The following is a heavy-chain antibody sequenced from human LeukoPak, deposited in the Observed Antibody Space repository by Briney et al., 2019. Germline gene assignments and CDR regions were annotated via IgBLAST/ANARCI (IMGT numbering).Heavy chain of an antibody. Sequence: GGSLRLSCAASGFTFSSYSMNWVRQAPGKGLEWVSSISSSSSYIYYADSVKGRFTISRDNAKNSLYLQMNSLRAEDMAVYYCARLSSSWYGGLDYWGQGTLVTVSS. CDR2: ISSSSSYI. CDR1: GFTFSSYS. D-gene: IGHD6-13*01. J-gene: IGHJ4*02. V-gene: IGHV3-21*01. CDR3: ARLSSSWYGGLDY.